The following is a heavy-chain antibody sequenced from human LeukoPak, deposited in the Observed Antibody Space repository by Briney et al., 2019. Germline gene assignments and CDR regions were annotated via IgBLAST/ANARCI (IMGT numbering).Heavy chain of an antibody. V-gene: IGHV3-30*02. D-gene: IGHD3-22*01. CDR3: ARDDYYDSSGYRPTGSRNDAFDI. Sequence: PGGSLRLSCAASGFTFSSYGMHWVRQAPGKGLEWVAFIRYDGSNKYYADSVKGRFTISRDNSKNTLYLQMNSLRAEDTAVYYCARDDYYDSSGYRPTGSRNDAFDIWGQGTMVTVSS. CDR2: IRYDGSNK. J-gene: IGHJ3*02. CDR1: GFTFSSYG.